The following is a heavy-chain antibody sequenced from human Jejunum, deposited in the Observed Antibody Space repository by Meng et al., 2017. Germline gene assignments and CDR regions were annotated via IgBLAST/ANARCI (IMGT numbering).Heavy chain of an antibody. CDR1: GFTFSSFV. J-gene: IGHJ4*02. CDR2: FSGSGRDT. V-gene: IGHV3-23*01. CDR3: AKDGGIGFTDFDY. Sequence: GGSLRLSCAASGFTFSSFVMNWVRQAPGKGLEWVAGFSGSGRDTYYADSVKGRFTISTDNTRNTLFVQMNSLSAEDTAVYYCAKDGGIGFTDFDYWGQGTLVTVSS. D-gene: IGHD3-3*01.